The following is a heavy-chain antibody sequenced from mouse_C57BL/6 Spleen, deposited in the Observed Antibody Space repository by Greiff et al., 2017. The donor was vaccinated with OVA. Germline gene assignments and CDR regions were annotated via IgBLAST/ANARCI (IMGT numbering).Heavy chain of an antibody. CDR1: GFTFSSYA. CDR3: ARDGYSPFAY. Sequence: EVQLQESGGGLVKPGGSLKLSCAASGFTFSSYAMSWVRQTPEKRLEWVATISDGGSYTYYPDNVKGRFTISRDNAKNNLYLQMSHLKSEDTAMYYCARDGYSPFAYWGQGTLVTVSA. V-gene: IGHV5-4*01. CDR2: ISDGGSYT. J-gene: IGHJ3*01. D-gene: IGHD1-2*01.